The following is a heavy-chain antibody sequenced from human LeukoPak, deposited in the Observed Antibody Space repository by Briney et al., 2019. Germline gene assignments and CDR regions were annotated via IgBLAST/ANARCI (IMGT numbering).Heavy chain of an antibody. J-gene: IGHJ3*02. CDR1: GYSFTSYW. D-gene: IGHD1-14*01. CDR2: IYPGDSDT. CDR3: ATRIPTPRTGRSGSAFDI. V-gene: IGHV5-51*01. Sequence: GESLKISCKGSGYSFTSYWIGWVRQMPGKGLEWMGIIYPGDSDTRYSPSFQGQVTISADKSISTAYLQWSSLKASDTAMYYCATRIPTPRTGRSGSAFDIWGQGTMVTVSS.